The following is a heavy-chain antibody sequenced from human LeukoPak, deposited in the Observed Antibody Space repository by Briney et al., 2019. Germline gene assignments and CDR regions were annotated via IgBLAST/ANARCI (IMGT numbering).Heavy chain of an antibody. Sequence: GGSLRLSCEASGFTFSTYWMKWVRQAPGKGLEWVANIKQDGSQKYYVDSVKGRFIISRDNAKNSLYLQMYSVRAEDTAVYYCAREGTFGDYRASGDHWGQGALVTVSS. J-gene: IGHJ4*02. CDR1: GFTFSTYW. CDR2: IKQDGSQK. CDR3: AREGTFGDYRASGDH. D-gene: IGHD2-21*02. V-gene: IGHV3-7*03.